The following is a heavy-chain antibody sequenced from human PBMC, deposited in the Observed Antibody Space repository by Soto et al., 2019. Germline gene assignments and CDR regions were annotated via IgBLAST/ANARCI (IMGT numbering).Heavy chain of an antibody. J-gene: IGHJ6*02. Sequence: QVQLQESGPGLVKPSETLSLTCTVSGGSISSYYWSWIRQPPGKGLEWIGYIYYSGSTNYNPSLNSRLTISVDTSKNQFSLKLSSVTAADTAVYYCARVNYYDSNYGMDVWCQGTTVTVSS. CDR2: IYYSGST. V-gene: IGHV4-59*01. CDR3: ARVNYYDSNYGMDV. D-gene: IGHD3-22*01. CDR1: GGSISSYY.